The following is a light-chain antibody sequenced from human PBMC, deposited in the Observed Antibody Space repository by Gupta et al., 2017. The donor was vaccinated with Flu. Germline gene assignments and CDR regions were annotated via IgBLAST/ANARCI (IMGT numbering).Light chain of an antibody. CDR1: QTILYNSNNRNY. V-gene: IGKV4-1*01. J-gene: IGKJ2*01. CDR3: QQDYSTPQT. CDR2: WAS. Sequence: DIVMTQSPDSLAVSLGERATINCKSSQTILYNSNNRNYLAWYQQKPGQPPQLLISWASSRESGVPDRFSGSGSGTDFTLTISSLQAEDVAVYFCQQDYSTPQTFGQGTKLEFK.